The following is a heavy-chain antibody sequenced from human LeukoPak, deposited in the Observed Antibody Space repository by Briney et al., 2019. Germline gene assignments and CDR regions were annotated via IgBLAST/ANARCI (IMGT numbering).Heavy chain of an antibody. CDR3: ARGQAAMASYYYYMDV. D-gene: IGHD5-18*01. CDR2: INHGGST. Sequence: SETLSLTCAVYGGSFSGDYWSWIRPPPGKGLEWIGEINHGGSTNYNPSLKSRVTISVDTSKNQFSLKLSYVTAADTPVYYCARGQAAMASYYYYMDVWGKGTTVTVSS. J-gene: IGHJ6*03. V-gene: IGHV4-34*01. CDR1: GGSFSGDY.